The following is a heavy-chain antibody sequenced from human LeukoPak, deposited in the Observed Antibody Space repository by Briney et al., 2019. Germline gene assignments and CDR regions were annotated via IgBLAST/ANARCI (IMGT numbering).Heavy chain of an antibody. D-gene: IGHD6-19*01. CDR2: ITGSGTYT. CDR3: VRDKAGSTPNYYYSMDV. V-gene: IGHV3-21*01. Sequence: GGSLTLSCAASGFTFSDYSVNWVRQAPGRGLEWVSSITGSGTYTYYADSVRGRFTLARDNARNSLYLQMNSLRAEDTAVYYCVRDKAGSTPNYYYSMDVWGTGITVTVSS. J-gene: IGHJ6*03. CDR1: GFTFSDYS.